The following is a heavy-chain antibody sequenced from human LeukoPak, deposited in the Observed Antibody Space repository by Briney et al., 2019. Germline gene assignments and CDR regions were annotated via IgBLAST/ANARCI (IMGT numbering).Heavy chain of an antibody. CDR1: GGSISSYY. Sequence: SETLSLTCTVSGGSISSYYWSWLRQPPGKGLEWIGYIYYSGSTNYNPSLKSRVTISVDTSKNQFSLKLSSVTAADTAVYYCARAGARVALDDWGQGTLVTVSS. CDR3: ARAGARVALDD. D-gene: IGHD2-15*01. J-gene: IGHJ4*02. CDR2: IYYSGST. V-gene: IGHV4-59*01.